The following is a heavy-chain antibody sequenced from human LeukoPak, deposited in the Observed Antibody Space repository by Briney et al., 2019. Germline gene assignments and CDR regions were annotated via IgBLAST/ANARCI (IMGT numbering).Heavy chain of an antibody. CDR3: AREQVDIVVVVAAKRTPLDAFDI. D-gene: IGHD2-15*01. CDR1: GGTFSSYA. CDR2: IIPIFGTA. V-gene: IGHV1-69*05. Sequence: ASVKVSCKASGGTFSSYAISWVGQAPGQRLEWMGRIIPIFGTANYAQKFQGRVTITTDESTSTAYMELSSLRSEDTAVYYCAREQVDIVVVVAAKRTPLDAFDIWGQGTMVTVSS. J-gene: IGHJ3*02.